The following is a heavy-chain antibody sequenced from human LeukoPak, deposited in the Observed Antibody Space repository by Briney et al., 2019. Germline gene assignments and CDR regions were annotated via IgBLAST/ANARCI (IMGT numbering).Heavy chain of an antibody. CDR3: ARDRVLIDY. V-gene: IGHV3-21*01. J-gene: IGHJ4*02. CDR2: ISSSSTCI. D-gene: IGHD4/OR15-4a*01. CDR1: GFTFSSYG. Sequence: GGSLRLSCAASGFTFSSYGMNWVRQAPGKGLEWVSSISSSSTCIYHADSMRGRFTISRDNAKNSLHLQMNSLRAEDTAVYYCARDRVLIDYWGQGTLVTVSS.